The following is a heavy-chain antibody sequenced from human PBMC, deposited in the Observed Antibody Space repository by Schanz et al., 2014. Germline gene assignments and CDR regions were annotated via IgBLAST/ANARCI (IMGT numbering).Heavy chain of an antibody. V-gene: IGHV4-34*01. J-gene: IGHJ4*02. CDR2: INHSGST. Sequence: QVQLQQWGAGLLKPSETLSLTCAVYGGSFSGYYWSWIRQPPGKGLEWIGEINHSGSTNYNPSLKSRFTISVDTSKNQFSLKLSSVTAADTAVYYCATIPRGNIYGYFDYWGQGSLVTVSS. CDR3: ATIPRGNIYGYFDY. D-gene: IGHD5-18*01. CDR1: GGSFSGYY.